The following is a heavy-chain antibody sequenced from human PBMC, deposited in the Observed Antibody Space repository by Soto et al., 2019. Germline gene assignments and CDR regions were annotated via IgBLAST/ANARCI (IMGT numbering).Heavy chain of an antibody. CDR1: GGTFSSYA. CDR3: ARDRSPGAAAGYYYYGMDV. D-gene: IGHD6-13*01. CDR2: IIPIFGTA. Sequence: ASVKVSCKASGGTFSSYAISWVRQAPGQGLEWMGGIIPIFGTANYAQKFQGRVTITADESTSTAYMELSSLRSEDTAVYYCARDRSPGAAAGYYYYGMDVWGQGTTDTVSS. V-gene: IGHV1-69*13. J-gene: IGHJ6*02.